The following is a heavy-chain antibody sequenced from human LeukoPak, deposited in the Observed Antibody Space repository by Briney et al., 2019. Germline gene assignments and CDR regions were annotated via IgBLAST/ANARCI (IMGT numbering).Heavy chain of an antibody. V-gene: IGHV4-34*01. D-gene: IGHD4-11*01. CDR1: GGSFSGYY. J-gene: IGHJ5*02. CDR3: ARGTSWFDP. CDR2: INHSGST. Sequence: KPSETLSLTCAVYGGSFSGYYWSWIRQPPGRGLEWIGEINHSGSTNYNPSLKSRVTISVDTSKNQFSLKLSSVTAADTAVYYCARGTSWFDPWGQGTLVNVSS.